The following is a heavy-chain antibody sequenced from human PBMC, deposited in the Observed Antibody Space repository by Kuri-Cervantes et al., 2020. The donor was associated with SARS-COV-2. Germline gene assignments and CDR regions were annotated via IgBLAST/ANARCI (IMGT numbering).Heavy chain of an antibody. D-gene: IGHD2-8*01. CDR2: IYHSGST. CDR3: ARTHAGLSPYYFDY. CDR1: GYSISSGYY. J-gene: IGHJ4*02. V-gene: IGHV4-38-2*02. Sequence: GSLRLSCTVSGYSISSGYYWGWIRRPPGKGLEWIGSIYHSGSTYYNPSLKSRVTISVDTSKNQFSLKLSSVTAADTAVYYCARTHAGLSPYYFDYWGQGTLVTVSS.